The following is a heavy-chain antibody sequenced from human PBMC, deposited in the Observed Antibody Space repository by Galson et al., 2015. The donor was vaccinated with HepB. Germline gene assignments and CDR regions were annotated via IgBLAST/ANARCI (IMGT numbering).Heavy chain of an antibody. J-gene: IGHJ6*02. CDR3: ARDAFSGYYQNYYYGMDV. CDR2: INTNTGNP. D-gene: IGHD3-22*01. V-gene: IGHV7-4-1*02. Sequence: SVKVSCKASGYTFTSYAMNWVRQAPGQGLEWMGWINTNTGNPTYAQGFTGRFVFSLDTSVSTAYLQISSLKAEDTAVYYCARDAFSGYYQNYYYGMDVWGQGTTVTVSS. CDR1: GYTFTSYA.